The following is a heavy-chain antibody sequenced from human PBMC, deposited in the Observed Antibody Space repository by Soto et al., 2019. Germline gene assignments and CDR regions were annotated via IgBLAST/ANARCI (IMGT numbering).Heavy chain of an antibody. CDR1: GGSISSSSYY. D-gene: IGHD3-16*02. Sequence: SETLSLTCTVSGGSISSSSYYWGWIRQPPGKGLEWIGSIYYSGSTYYNPSLKSRVTISVDTSKNQFSLKLSSVTAADTAVYYCARQHLGELSLYLGSCWFDPWGQGTLVTVSS. CDR2: IYYSGST. CDR3: ARQHLGELSLYLGSCWFDP. V-gene: IGHV4-39*01. J-gene: IGHJ5*02.